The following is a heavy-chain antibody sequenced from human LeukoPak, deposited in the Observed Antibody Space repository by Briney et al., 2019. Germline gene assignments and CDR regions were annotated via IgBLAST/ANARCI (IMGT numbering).Heavy chain of an antibody. CDR3: ARLRCSSTSCYAGNDAFDI. J-gene: IGHJ3*02. V-gene: IGHV4-39*07. CDR2: INHSGST. Sequence: PSETLSLTCTVSGGSISSSSYYWGWIRQPPGKGLEWIGEINHSGSTNYNPSLKSRVTISVDTSKNQFSLKLSSVTAADTAVYYCARLRCSSTSCYAGNDAFDIWGQGTMVTVSS. CDR1: GGSISSSSYY. D-gene: IGHD2-2*01.